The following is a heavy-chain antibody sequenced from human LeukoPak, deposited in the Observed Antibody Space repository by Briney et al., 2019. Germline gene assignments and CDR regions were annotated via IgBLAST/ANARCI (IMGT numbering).Heavy chain of an antibody. Sequence: SVKVSCKASGDTFNSVALNWVRLAPGQGLEWMGGIIPIFGTANYAQRFLGRVTITSDESTSTAYMEINSLTSEDTAVYYCARLSDPSKSPGPLDIWGKGTTVTVSS. CDR1: GDTFNSVA. CDR2: IIPIFGTA. D-gene: IGHD4-11*01. J-gene: IGHJ6*04. V-gene: IGHV1-69*01. CDR3: ARLSDPSKSPGPLDI.